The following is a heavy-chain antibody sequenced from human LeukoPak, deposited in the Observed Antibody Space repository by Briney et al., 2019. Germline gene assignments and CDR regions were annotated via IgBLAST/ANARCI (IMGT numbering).Heavy chain of an antibody. CDR3: ARPPFTYYDFWSAKVHDAFDI. V-gene: IGHV3-30-3*01. D-gene: IGHD3-3*01. CDR2: ISYDGSNK. Sequence: GGSLRLSCAASGFTFSSYAMHWVRQAPGKGLEWVAVISYDGSNKYYADSVKGRFTISRDNSKNTLYLQMNSLGAEDTAVYYCARPPFTYYDFWSAKVHDAFDIWGQGTMVTVSS. CDR1: GFTFSSYA. J-gene: IGHJ3*02.